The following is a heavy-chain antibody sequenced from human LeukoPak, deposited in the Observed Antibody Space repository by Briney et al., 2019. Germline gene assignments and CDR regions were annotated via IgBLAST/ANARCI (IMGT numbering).Heavy chain of an antibody. CDR1: GYTFTSYY. D-gene: IGHD3-10*01. CDR2: INPSGGST. CDR3: ARTYYGSGSYSFDY. Sequence: ASVSVSCTASGYTFTSYYMHWVRQAPGQGLEWMGIINPSGGSTSYAQKYQGRVTMTRDMSTSTVYMELSSLRSEDTAVYYCARTYYGSGSYSFDYWGQGTLVTVSS. V-gene: IGHV1-46*01. J-gene: IGHJ4*02.